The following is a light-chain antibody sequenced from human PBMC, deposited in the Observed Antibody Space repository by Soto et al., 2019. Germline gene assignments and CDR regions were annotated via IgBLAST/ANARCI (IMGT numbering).Light chain of an antibody. J-gene: IGLJ1*01. Sequence: QSVLTQAASVSGSPGQSITISCTGTSSDVGGYNYVSWYQQHPGKAPKLIIYDVSNRPSGVSNRFSGSKSGNTASLTISGLQAEDEADYYCSSYTSSSLYVFGTGTKLTVL. CDR3: SSYTSSSLYV. CDR2: DVS. V-gene: IGLV2-14*01. CDR1: SSDVGGYNY.